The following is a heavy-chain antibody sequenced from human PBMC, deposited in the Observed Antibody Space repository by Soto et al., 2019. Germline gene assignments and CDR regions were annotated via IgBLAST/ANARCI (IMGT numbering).Heavy chain of an antibody. CDR2: TYYRSKWYN. CDR1: GDSVSSNSSA. Sequence: SQTLSLTCAISGDSVSSNSSAWNWIRQSPSRGLEWLGRTYYRSKWYNDYAVSVKSRITINPDTSKNQFSLQLNSVTPEDTAVYYCARDTSLGIAAAGTGYYYGMDVWGQGNTVTVSS. J-gene: IGHJ6*02. V-gene: IGHV6-1*01. D-gene: IGHD6-13*01. CDR3: ARDTSLGIAAAGTGYYYGMDV.